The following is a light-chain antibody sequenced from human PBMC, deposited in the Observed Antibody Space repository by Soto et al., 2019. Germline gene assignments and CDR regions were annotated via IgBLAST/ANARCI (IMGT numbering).Light chain of an antibody. CDR2: DAS. CDR3: RQYNNWPLT. V-gene: IGKV3D-15*01. CDR1: QSINDN. J-gene: IGKJ4*01. Sequence: ETVLTQSPATLSVSPGGGATLSCRTSQSINDNLAWYQQKPGQPPRLLIYDASTTATGFPARFSGGGFGTEFTLTINSLQSEDFAVYYCRQYNNWPLTFGGGTKVDIK.